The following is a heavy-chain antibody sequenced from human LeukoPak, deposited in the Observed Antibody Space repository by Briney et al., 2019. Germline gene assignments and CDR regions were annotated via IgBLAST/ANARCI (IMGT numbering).Heavy chain of an antibody. D-gene: IGHD2-8*01. CDR2: TYYRSKWYT. CDR1: GDSVSANNAA. Sequence: SQTLSLTCALSGDSVSANNAACNWIRQSPSRGLEWLGRTYYRSKWYTAYAVSVKSRITINSDTSKNQFSLHLNSVTPEDTAVYYCAREDTNNGVTHFDYWGQGTLVTVSS. V-gene: IGHV6-1*01. CDR3: AREDTNNGVTHFDY. J-gene: IGHJ4*02.